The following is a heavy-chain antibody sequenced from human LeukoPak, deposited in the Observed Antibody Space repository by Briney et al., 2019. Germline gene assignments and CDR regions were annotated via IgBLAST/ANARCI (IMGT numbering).Heavy chain of an antibody. D-gene: IGHD3-22*01. J-gene: IGHJ4*02. Sequence: AGGSLRLSCAASGFTFSDYAVSWVRQAPGKGLVWVSRINSDGGSTSYADSVKGRFTISRDNAKNTLYLQMNSLRAEDTAVYYCARSPYYYDSSGYYPDYWGQGTLVTVSS. CDR3: ARSPYYYDSSGYYPDY. CDR1: GFTFSDYA. V-gene: IGHV3-74*01. CDR2: INSDGGST.